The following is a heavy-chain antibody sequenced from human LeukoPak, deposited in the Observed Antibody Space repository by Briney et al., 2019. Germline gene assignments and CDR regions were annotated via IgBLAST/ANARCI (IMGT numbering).Heavy chain of an antibody. CDR3: ARGVRRYFDY. D-gene: IGHD3-22*01. CDR2: IYHSGST. J-gene: IGHJ4*02. CDR1: GGSISSGGYS. V-gene: IGHV4-30-2*01. Sequence: SQTLSLTCAVSGGSISSGGYSWSWIRQPPGKGLEWIGYIYHSGSTYYNPSLKSRVTIPVDRSKNQFSLKLSSVTAADTAVYYCARGVRRYFDYWGQGTLVTVSS.